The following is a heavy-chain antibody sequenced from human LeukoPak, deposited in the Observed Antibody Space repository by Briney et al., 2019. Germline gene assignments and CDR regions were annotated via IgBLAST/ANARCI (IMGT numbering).Heavy chain of an antibody. D-gene: IGHD3-3*01. CDR2: INPNSGGT. CDR1: GYTFTDYY. J-gene: IGHJ5*02. CDR3: AKDHVGSFFGVVARFDP. V-gene: IGHV1-2*03. Sequence: LVASVKVSCKASGYTFTDYYMHWVRLAPGQGLEWMGWINPNSGGTNYVQKFQGRLTMTRDTSISTAYMELSRLTSDDTAVYYCAKDHVGSFFGVVARFDPWGQGTLVTVSS.